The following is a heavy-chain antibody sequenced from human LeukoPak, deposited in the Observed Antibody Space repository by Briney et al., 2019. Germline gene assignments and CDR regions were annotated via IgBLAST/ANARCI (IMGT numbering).Heavy chain of an antibody. CDR1: GYIFTDFY. Sequence: ASVKVSCKASGYIFTDFYMLWVRQAPGQGLEWMGWINPNSGGTDYAQKFLGRVTMTRDTSTSTAYMELSRLRSDDTAVYHCARGHGSYYYYMDVWGKGTTVTVSS. CDR2: INPNSGGT. J-gene: IGHJ6*03. V-gene: IGHV1-2*02. CDR3: ARGHGSYYYYMDV. D-gene: IGHD3-10*01.